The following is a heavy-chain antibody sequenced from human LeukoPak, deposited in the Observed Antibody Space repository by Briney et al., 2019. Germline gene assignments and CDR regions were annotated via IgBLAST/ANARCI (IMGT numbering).Heavy chain of an antibody. J-gene: IGHJ3*02. D-gene: IGHD3-10*01. CDR3: AKIKADPTKPGWFGPPVPARAFDI. CDR1: GFTFSSYA. V-gene: IGHV3-23*01. CDR2: ISGSGGST. Sequence: PGGSLRLSCAASGFTFSSYAMSWVRQAPGKGLEWVSAISGSGGSTYYADSVKGRFTISRDNSKNTLYLQMNSLRAEDTAVYYCAKIKADPTKPGWFGPPVPARAFDIWGQGTMVTVSS.